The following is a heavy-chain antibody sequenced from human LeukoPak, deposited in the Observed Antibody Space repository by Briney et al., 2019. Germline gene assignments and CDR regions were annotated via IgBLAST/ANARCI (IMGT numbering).Heavy chain of an antibody. D-gene: IGHD3-10*01. Sequence: SETLSLTCTVSGYSISSGYYWGWIRQPPGKGLEWIGSMYHSGSTYYNPSLKSRVTVSVDTSKNQFSLKLSSVTAADTAVYYCARVLTMFRGGFDCRGQGTQVTVSS. CDR1: GYSISSGYY. J-gene: IGHJ4*02. V-gene: IGHV4-38-2*02. CDR3: ARVLTMFRGGFDC. CDR2: MYHSGST.